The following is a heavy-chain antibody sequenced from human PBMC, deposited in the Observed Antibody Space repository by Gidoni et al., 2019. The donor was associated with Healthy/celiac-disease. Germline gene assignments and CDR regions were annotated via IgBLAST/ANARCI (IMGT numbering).Heavy chain of an antibody. CDR1: GGSFSGYY. J-gene: IGHJ4*02. CDR2: INHSGST. V-gene: IGHV4-34*01. Sequence: QVQLQQWGAGLLKPSETLSLTCAVYGGSFSGYYWSWIRQPPGKGLEWIGEINHSGSTNYNPSLKSRVTISVDTSKNQFSLKLGSVTAADTAVYYCARVRGGDYWGQGTLVTVSS. D-gene: IGHD3-10*01. CDR3: ARVRGGDY.